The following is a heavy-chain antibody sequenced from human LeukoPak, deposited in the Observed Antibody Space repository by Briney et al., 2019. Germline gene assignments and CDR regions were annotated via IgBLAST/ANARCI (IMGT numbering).Heavy chain of an antibody. D-gene: IGHD6-6*01. V-gene: IGHV1-2*02. CDR1: GYTFTGNY. Sequence: ASVKVSCKASGYTFTGNYMHWVRQAPGQGLEGMGWINPNSGATDYAQKFQGRVTMTRDTSISTAYMELSRLRSDDTAVYFCSRDQGSSSGDYWGQGTLVTVSS. J-gene: IGHJ4*02. CDR2: INPNSGAT. CDR3: SRDQGSSSGDY.